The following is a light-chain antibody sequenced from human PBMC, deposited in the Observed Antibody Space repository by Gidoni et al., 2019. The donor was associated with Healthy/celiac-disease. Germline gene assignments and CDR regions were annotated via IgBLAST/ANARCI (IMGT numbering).Light chain of an antibody. CDR1: QSISSW. CDR3: QQYNSYSRT. J-gene: IGKJ1*01. Sequence: DIQMTQSPSTLSASVGDRVTITCRASQSISSWLAWYQRKPGKAPKLLIYKASSLESGVPSRFSGSGSGTEFTLTISSLQPDDFATCYCQQYNSYSRTFGQGTKVEIK. CDR2: KAS. V-gene: IGKV1-5*03.